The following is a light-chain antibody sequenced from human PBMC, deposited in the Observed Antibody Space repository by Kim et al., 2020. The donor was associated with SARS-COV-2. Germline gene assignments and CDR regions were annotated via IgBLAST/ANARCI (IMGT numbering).Light chain of an antibody. CDR2: DVS. CDR3: SSYTTSSTLV. V-gene: IGLV2-14*01. Sequence: QSALTQPASVSGSPGQSITISCTGTTNDVGGHHSVSWYQQYPGKAPKFMIYDVSKRPSGVSNRFSGSKSGNTASLTISGLQAEDEADYYCSSYTTSSTLVFGGGTQLTVL. CDR1: TNDVGGHHS. J-gene: IGLJ2*01.